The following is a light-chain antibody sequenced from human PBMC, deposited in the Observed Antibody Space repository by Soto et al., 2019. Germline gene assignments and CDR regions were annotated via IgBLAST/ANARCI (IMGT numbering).Light chain of an antibody. Sequence: TQSPGTLSLSPGERATLACWASQGISSWLAWYQQKPGKAPKLLIYAASSLQSGVPSRFSGSGSGTHFTLTISSLQPEDFATYYCQQANTFPLTFGQGTRLEIK. CDR2: AAS. CDR3: QQANTFPLT. J-gene: IGKJ5*01. CDR1: QGISSW. V-gene: IGKV1-12*01.